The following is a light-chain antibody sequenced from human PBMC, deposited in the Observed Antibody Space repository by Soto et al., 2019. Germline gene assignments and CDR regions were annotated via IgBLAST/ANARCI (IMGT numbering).Light chain of an antibody. V-gene: IGKV1-27*01. CDR2: AAS. CDR3: QKYDSAPFT. J-gene: IGKJ3*01. CDR1: QGIRNY. Sequence: DIQMTQSPSSLSASVGDRVTITCRASQGIRNYLACYQQKPGKVPKLLISAASTLRSGVPSRFSGSGSGTDFTLTVSSLQPEDVATYYCQKYDSAPFTFGPGTRVSIK.